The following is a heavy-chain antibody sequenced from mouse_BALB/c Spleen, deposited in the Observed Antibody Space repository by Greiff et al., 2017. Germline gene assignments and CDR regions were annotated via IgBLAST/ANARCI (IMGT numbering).Heavy chain of an antibody. CDR2: ILPGSGST. J-gene: IGHJ3*01. V-gene: IGHV1-9*01. Sequence: VQRVESGAELMKPGASVKISCKATGYTFSSYWIEWVKQRPGHGLEWIGEILPGSGSTNYNEKFKGKATFTADTSSNTAYMQLSSLTSEDSAVYYCARYYYGTLFAYWGQGTLVTVSA. CDR1: GYTFSSYW. CDR3: ARYYYGTLFAY. D-gene: IGHD1-1*01.